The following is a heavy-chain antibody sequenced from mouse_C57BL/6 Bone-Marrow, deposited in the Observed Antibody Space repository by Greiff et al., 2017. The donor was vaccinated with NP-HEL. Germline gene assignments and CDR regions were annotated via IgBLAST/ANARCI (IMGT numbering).Heavy chain of an antibody. J-gene: IGHJ3*01. D-gene: IGHD6-1*01. Sequence: EVKLQESGAELVRPGASVKLSCTASGFNIKDDYMHWVKQRPEQGLEWIGWIDPENGDTEYASKFQGKATITADTSSNTAYLQLSSLTSEDAAVYCCTTPLPSAYWGQGTLVTVSA. CDR2: IDPENGDT. CDR3: TTPLPSAY. CDR1: GFNIKDDY. V-gene: IGHV14-4*01.